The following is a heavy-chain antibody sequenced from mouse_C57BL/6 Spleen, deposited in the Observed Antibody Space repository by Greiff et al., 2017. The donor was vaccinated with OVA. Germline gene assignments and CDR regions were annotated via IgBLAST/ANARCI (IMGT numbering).Heavy chain of an antibody. CDR3: ARSDYGNR. D-gene: IGHD2-1*01. J-gene: IGHJ2*01. V-gene: IGHV1-82*01. CDR1: GYAFSSSW. Sequence: QVQLQQSGPELVKPGASVKISCKASGYAFSSSWMNWVKQRPGKGLEWIGRIYPGDGDTNYNGKFKGKATLTAGKSSSTAYMQLSSLTSEDSAVYFCARSDYGNRWGQGTTLTVSS. CDR2: IYPGDGDT.